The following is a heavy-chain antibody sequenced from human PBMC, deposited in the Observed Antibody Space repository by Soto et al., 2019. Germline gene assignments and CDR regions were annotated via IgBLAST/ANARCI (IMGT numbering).Heavy chain of an antibody. Sequence: PSETLSLTCAVSGGSISSGGYSWSWIRQPPGKGLEWIGYIYHSGSTYYNPSLKSRVTISVDRSKNQFSLKLSSVTAADTAVYYCAAGAAATPHWFDPWGQGXLVTVSS. D-gene: IGHD6-13*01. CDR2: IYHSGST. CDR3: AAGAAATPHWFDP. J-gene: IGHJ5*02. V-gene: IGHV4-30-2*01. CDR1: GGSISSGGYS.